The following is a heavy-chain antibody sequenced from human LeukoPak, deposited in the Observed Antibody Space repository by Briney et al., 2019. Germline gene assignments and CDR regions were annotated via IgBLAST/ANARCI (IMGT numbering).Heavy chain of an antibody. Sequence: PGGSLRLSCAASGFTFSSHWMHWVRQTPGKGLEWVANIKQDGSEKYYVGSVKGRFTISRDNAKNSLDLLMNSLRAEDTAVYYCARGWRLVDYYYYYYMDVWGKGTTVTVSS. V-gene: IGHV3-7*04. D-gene: IGHD6-6*01. CDR1: GFTFSSHW. CDR3: ARGWRLVDYYYYYYMDV. J-gene: IGHJ6*03. CDR2: IKQDGSEK.